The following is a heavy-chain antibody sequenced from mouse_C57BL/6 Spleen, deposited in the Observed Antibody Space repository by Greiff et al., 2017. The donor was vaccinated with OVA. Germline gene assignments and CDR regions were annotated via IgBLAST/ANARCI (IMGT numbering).Heavy chain of an antibody. V-gene: IGHV1-52*01. CDR1: GYTFTSYW. CDR3: ARSDYGSSGDYFDY. D-gene: IGHD1-1*01. J-gene: IGHJ2*01. CDR2: IDPSDSET. Sequence: QVQLQQPGAELVRPGSSVKLSCKASGYTFTSYWMHWVKQRPIQGLEWIGNIDPSDSETHYNQKFKDKATLTVDKSSSTAYMQLSSLTSEDSAVYYCARSDYGSSGDYFDYWGQGTTLTVSS.